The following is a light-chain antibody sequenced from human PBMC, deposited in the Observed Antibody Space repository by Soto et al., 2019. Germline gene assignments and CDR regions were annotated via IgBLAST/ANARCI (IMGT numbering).Light chain of an antibody. CDR2: DAS. Sequence: DIQMTQSPSTLSASVGDRVSITCRASQSVDRYLAWYQQKPGKAPHLLIYDASSLESGVPPRFSGSGSGTDFTLAISSLQPEDSATYYCLQDINYPWTFGQGTKVDIK. J-gene: IGKJ1*01. CDR3: LQDINYPWT. CDR1: QSVDRY. V-gene: IGKV1-5*01.